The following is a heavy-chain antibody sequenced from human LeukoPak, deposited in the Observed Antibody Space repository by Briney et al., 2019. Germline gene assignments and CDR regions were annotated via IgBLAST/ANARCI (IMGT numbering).Heavy chain of an antibody. Sequence: PSETLSLTCTVSGGSISSYYWSWIRQPAGRGLEWIGRIYTSGSTNYNPSLKSRVTMSVDTSKNQFSLKLSSVTAADTAVYYCARGDCSSTSCYPAWFDPWGQGTLVTVSS. V-gene: IGHV4-4*07. CDR3: ARGDCSSTSCYPAWFDP. CDR2: IYTSGST. CDR1: GGSISSYY. J-gene: IGHJ5*02. D-gene: IGHD2-2*01.